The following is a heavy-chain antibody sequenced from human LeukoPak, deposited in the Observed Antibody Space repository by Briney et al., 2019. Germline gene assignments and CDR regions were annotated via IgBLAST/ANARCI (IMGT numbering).Heavy chain of an antibody. D-gene: IGHD4-17*01. Sequence: SETLSLTCTVSGGSISSGGYYWSWIRQHPGKGLEWIGYIYYSGSTYYNPSLKSRVTISVDPSKNQFSLKLSSVTAADTAVYYCARGGDYGDPYYFDYWGQGTLVTVSS. CDR1: GGSISSGGYY. CDR2: IYYSGST. V-gene: IGHV4-31*03. J-gene: IGHJ4*02. CDR3: ARGGDYGDPYYFDY.